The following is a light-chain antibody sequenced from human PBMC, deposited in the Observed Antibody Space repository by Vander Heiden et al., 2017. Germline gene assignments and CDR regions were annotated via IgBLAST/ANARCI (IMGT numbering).Light chain of an antibody. CDR2: QDT. V-gene: IGLV3-1*01. J-gene: IGLJ2*01. CDR1: TLGDTH. CDR3: QAWDGSTVV. Sequence: SSELTQPPSVSVSPGRTATISCSGDTLGDTHAFWYQQKPGHSPVLVIFQDTKRPSGIPERFSGSNSGNTATLTISGTQTLDEADYYCQAWDGSTVVFGGGTKLNV.